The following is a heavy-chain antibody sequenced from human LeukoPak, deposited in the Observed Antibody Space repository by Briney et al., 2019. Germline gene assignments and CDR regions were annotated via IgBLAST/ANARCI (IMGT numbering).Heavy chain of an antibody. D-gene: IGHD2-15*01. CDR2: ISYDGSNK. CDR1: GFTFSSYG. V-gene: IGHV3-30*18. J-gene: IGHJ6*02. CDR3: AKDLYLQYCRGSACYLNYYNMDV. Sequence: PGRSLRLSCAASGFTFSSYGMHWVRQAPGKGLEWMAVISYDGSNKYYADSVKGRFTISRDNSKNTLYLQMNGLRAEDTAVYYCAKDLYLQYCRGSACYLNYYNMDVWGQGTTVAVSS.